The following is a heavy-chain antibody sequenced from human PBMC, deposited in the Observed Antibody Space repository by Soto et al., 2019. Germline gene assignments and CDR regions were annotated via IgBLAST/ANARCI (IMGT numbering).Heavy chain of an antibody. CDR2: IYGSGST. J-gene: IGHJ4*02. CDR1: GGSISSDY. V-gene: IGHV4-59*01. CDR3: ARLVSYSGSRFDC. Sequence: PSETLSLTCTVSGGSISSDYWNWVRQPPGKGLEWIGYIYGSGSTNYNPSLKSRVTISVDTSKNQFSLKLTSVTAADTAVYYCARLVSYSGSRFDCWGQGTLVTVSS. D-gene: IGHD3-10*01.